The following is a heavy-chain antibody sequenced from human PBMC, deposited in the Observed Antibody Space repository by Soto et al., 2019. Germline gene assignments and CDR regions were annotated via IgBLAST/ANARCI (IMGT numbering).Heavy chain of an antibody. CDR3: ARSSGGFTVTSQCSFDY. J-gene: IGHJ4*02. V-gene: IGHV4-39*01. D-gene: IGHD4-17*01. CDR2: IYYSGST. CDR1: GGSISSSSYY. Sequence: QLQLQESGPGLVKPSETLSLTCTVSGGSISSSSYYWGWIRQPPGKGLEWIGSIYYSGSTYYNPSLKSRVTISVDTSKNQFSLKLSSVTAADTAVYYCARSSGGFTVTSQCSFDYWGQGTLVTVSS.